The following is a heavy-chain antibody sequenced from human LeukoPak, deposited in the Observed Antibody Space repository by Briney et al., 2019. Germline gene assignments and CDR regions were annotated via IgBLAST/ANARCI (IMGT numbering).Heavy chain of an antibody. J-gene: IGHJ6*03. CDR1: GFTFSDYY. V-gene: IGHV3-11*04. D-gene: IGHD2-2*01. CDR2: ISSSGSTI. CDR3: TRANVVVPDAMYFMDV. Sequence: GGSLRLSCAASGFTFSDYYMSWIRQAPGKGLEWVSYISSSGSTIYYADSVKGRFTISRDNAKKSLYLQMNSLRAEDTAVYYCTRANVVVPDAMYFMDVWGKGTTVTVSS.